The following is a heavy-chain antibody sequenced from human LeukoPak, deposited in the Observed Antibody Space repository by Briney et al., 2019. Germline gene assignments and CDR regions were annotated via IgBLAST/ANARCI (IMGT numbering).Heavy chain of an antibody. J-gene: IGHJ4*02. V-gene: IGHV3-30*18. CDR2: ISYDGSNK. Sequence: GGSLRLSCVASGFTFSSYGMHWVRQAPGKGLEWVAVISYDGSNKYYADSVKGRFTISRDNSKNTLYLQMNSLRAEDTAVYYCAKDYGDIVVVPAATFDYWGQGTLVTVSS. D-gene: IGHD2-2*01. CDR1: GFTFSSYG. CDR3: AKDYGDIVVVPAATFDY.